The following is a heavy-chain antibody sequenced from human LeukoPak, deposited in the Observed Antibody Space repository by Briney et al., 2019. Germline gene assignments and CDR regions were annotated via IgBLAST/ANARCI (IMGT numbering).Heavy chain of an antibody. CDR1: GGSFSGYY. V-gene: IGHV4-34*01. Sequence: PSEPLSLTCAVDGGSFSGYYWSWIRQPPGKGLEWIGEINHSGSTNYNPSLKSRVTISVDTSKNQFSLKLSSVTAADTAVYYCATGYCSGGSCYLPFDYWGQGTLVTVSS. CDR2: INHSGST. J-gene: IGHJ4*02. CDR3: ATGYCSGGSCYLPFDY. D-gene: IGHD2-15*01.